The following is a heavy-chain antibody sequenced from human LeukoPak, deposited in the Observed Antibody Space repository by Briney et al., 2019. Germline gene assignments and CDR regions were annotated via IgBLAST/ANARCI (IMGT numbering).Heavy chain of an antibody. D-gene: IGHD3-22*01. CDR1: GGSIVSDGYY. Sequence: SETLSLTCTVSGGSIVSDGYYWGWIRQPPGKGLEWIGSIYYTGSSFYNPSLKSRVTISMDTSKNQFFLKLSSVTAADTAIYYCVRDGKRGMRVVVMAAPLDPWGQGTLVTVSS. CDR2: IYYTGSS. J-gene: IGHJ5*02. CDR3: VRDGKRGMRVVVMAAPLDP. V-gene: IGHV4-39*07.